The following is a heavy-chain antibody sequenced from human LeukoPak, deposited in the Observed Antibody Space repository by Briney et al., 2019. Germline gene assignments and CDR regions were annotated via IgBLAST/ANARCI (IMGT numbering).Heavy chain of an antibody. J-gene: IGHJ6*03. Sequence: GGSLRLSCAASGFTFSSYAMHWVRQAPGKGLEWVAFIRYDGSNKYYADSVKGRFTISRDNSKNTLYLQMNSLRAEDTAVYYCAKDQLDIVVVVASRMAGHNMDVWGKGTTVTISS. V-gene: IGHV3-30*02. D-gene: IGHD2-15*01. CDR1: GFTFSSYA. CDR2: IRYDGSNK. CDR3: AKDQLDIVVVVASRMAGHNMDV.